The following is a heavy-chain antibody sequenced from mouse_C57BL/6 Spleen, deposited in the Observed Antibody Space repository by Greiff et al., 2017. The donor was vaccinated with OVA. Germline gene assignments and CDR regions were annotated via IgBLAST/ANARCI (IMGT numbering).Heavy chain of an antibody. D-gene: IGHD4-1*02. CDR3: ARSNWDRDY. V-gene: IGHV1-64*01. CDR2: IHPNSGST. J-gene: IGHJ2*01. CDR1: GYTFTSYW. Sequence: VQLQQSGAELVKPGASVKLSCKASGYTFTSYWMHWVKQRPGQGLEWIGMIHPNSGSTNYNEKFKSKATLTVDKSSITAYMQLSSLTSEDSAVYYCARSNWDRDYWGQGTTLTVSS.